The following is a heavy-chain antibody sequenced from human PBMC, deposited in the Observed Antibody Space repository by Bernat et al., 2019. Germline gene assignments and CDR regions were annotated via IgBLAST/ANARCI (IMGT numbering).Heavy chain of an antibody. J-gene: IGHJ5*02. CDR2: IRSKTDGGTT. D-gene: IGHD2-8*01. CDR3: TPGGKVPALSSVYAISWFDL. V-gene: IGHV3-15*05. CDR1: GFTFSNAW. Sequence: EVQLVESGGGLVQPGGSLRLSCAASGFTFSNAWMSWVRQAPGKGLEWVGRIRSKTDGGTTDFAAPVKGRFTISRDDSKYTLYLQMSSPKTEDTGVYYCTPGGKVPALSSVYAISWFDLWGQGTLVTVSS.